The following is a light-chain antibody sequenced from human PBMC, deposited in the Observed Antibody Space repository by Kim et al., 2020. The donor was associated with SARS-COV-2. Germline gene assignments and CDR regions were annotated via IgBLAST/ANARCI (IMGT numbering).Light chain of an antibody. V-gene: IGKV1-5*03. Sequence: SASVGDRVTISCRASQSVGGWLAWYQQKPGKGPKLLIHKASILESGVPSRFSGSGSGTEFSLTISGLQPEDFATYYCLQHNSYPHTFGQGTKLEIK. J-gene: IGKJ2*01. CDR2: KAS. CDR3: LQHNSYPHT. CDR1: QSVGGW.